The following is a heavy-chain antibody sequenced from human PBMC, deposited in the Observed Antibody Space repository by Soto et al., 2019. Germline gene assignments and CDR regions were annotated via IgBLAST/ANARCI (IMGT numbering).Heavy chain of an antibody. Sequence: KTSETLSLTCTVSGGSISSSSYYWGWVRQPPGKGLEWIGSIYYSGSTYYNPSLKSRVTISVDTSKNQFSLKLSSVTAADTAVYYCARRGGNNIAARPGGWFDPWGQGTLVTVSS. CDR1: GGSISSSSYY. CDR3: ARRGGNNIAARPGGWFDP. J-gene: IGHJ5*02. D-gene: IGHD6-6*01. CDR2: IYYSGST. V-gene: IGHV4-39*01.